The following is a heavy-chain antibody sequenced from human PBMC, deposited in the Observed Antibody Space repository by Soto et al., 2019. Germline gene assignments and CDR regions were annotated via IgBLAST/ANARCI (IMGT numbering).Heavy chain of an antibody. D-gene: IGHD2-8*01. CDR2: ISWNSGNM. V-gene: IGHV3-9*01. Sequence: GVSLRLSCAASGFTFDDYAMHWVRQAPGKGLEWVSSISWNSGNMAYADSVKGRFTISRDNAKNSLYLQMNSLSAEDTALYYCEKDMRKETVLIVYAPLDRWGQGTQVTGSS. CDR3: EKDMRKETVLIVYAPLDR. CDR1: GFTFDDYA. J-gene: IGHJ5*02.